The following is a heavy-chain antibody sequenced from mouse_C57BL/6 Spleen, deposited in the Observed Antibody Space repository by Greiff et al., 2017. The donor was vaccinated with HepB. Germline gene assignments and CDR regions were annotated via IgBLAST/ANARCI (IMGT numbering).Heavy chain of an antibody. Sequence: QVQLQQSGPELVKPGASVKISCKASGYAFSSSWMNWVKQRPGKGLEWIGRIYPGDGDTNYNGKFKGKATLTADKSSSTAYMQLSSLTSEDSAVYFCARTPPITTVVATNAMDYWGQGTSVTVSS. CDR2: IYPGDGDT. D-gene: IGHD1-1*01. CDR1: GYAFSSSW. V-gene: IGHV1-82*01. CDR3: ARTPPITTVVATNAMDY. J-gene: IGHJ4*01.